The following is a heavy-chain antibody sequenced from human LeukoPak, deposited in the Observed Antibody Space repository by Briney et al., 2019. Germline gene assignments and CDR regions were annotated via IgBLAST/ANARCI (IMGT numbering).Heavy chain of an antibody. J-gene: IGHJ4*02. V-gene: IGHV4-39*07. D-gene: IGHD6-6*01. CDR3: ARDGGSSGYYFDY. Sequence: SETLSLTCTVSGGSISSSSYYWGWIRQPPGKGLEWIGSIYYSGSTYYNPSLKSRVTISVDTSKNQFSLKLSSVTAADTAVYYCARDGGSSGYYFDYWGQGTLVTVSS. CDR2: IYYSGST. CDR1: GGSISSSSYY.